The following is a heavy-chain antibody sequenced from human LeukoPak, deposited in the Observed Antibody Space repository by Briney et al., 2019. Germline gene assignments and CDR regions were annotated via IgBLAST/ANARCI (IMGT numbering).Heavy chain of an antibody. CDR1: GFTFSDYY. V-gene: IGHV3-11*04. CDR3: ARDVILPGNYFFDY. Sequence: GGSLRLSCAASGFTFSDYYMSWIRQAPGKGLEWVSYISSSGSTIYYADSVKGRFTISRDNSKDMLYLQMNNLRPEDTALYYCARDVILPGNYFFDYWGQGTLVTVSS. J-gene: IGHJ4*02. CDR2: ISSSGSTI. D-gene: IGHD3-9*01.